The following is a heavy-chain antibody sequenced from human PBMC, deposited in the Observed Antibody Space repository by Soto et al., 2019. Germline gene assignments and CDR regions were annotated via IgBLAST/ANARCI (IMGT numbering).Heavy chain of an antibody. V-gene: IGHV3-30*01. Sequence: ESGGGVVQPGRSLRLSCAASGFTFRNYPMHWVRQAPGKRLEWVTSISYDGSKKNYADSVRGRFTISRDNSKNRLELQMNSLRAEDTALYYCAQLLGGSYAFEIWDRGTMVTVSS. D-gene: IGHD1-26*01. CDR2: ISYDGSKK. CDR3: AQLLGGSYAFEI. J-gene: IGHJ3*02. CDR1: GFTFRNYP.